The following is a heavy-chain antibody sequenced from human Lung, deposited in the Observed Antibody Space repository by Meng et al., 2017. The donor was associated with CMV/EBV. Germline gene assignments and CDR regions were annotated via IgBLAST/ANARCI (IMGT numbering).Heavy chain of an antibody. CDR1: GYTLRDLS. Sequence: ASVKVSXKVSGYTLRDLSMHWVRQAPGKGLEWMGGFDPEDGETIYAQNFQGRVTMTEDTRTDTAYMEVGSLTFEDTAVYYCATNSRTREWVYGMDVWGQGTTVTVS. J-gene: IGHJ6*02. CDR3: ATNSRTREWVYGMDV. V-gene: IGHV1-24*01. CDR2: FDPEDGET. D-gene: IGHD2-2*01.